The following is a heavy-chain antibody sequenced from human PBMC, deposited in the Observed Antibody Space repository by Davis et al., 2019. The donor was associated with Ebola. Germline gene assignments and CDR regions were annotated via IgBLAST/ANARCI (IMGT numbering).Heavy chain of an antibody. CDR2: ISVSGTYT. J-gene: IGHJ2*01. D-gene: IGHD4-17*01. CDR1: GFTFSSSG. V-gene: IGHV3-23*01. CDR3: AKVSIRYFWYFDL. Sequence: PGGSLRLSCAASGFTFSSSGMSWVRQAPGKGLEWVSGISVSGTYTYYADSVKGRFTISRDNSKNTLFLQMNSLRAEDTALYYCAKVSIRYFWYFDLWGRGTLVTVSS.